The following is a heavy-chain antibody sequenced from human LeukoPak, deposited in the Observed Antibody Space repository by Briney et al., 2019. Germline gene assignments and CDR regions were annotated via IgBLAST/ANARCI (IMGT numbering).Heavy chain of an antibody. CDR1: GFSFSTNS. J-gene: IGHJ4*02. D-gene: IGHD1-26*01. Sequence: GGSQRLSCAASGFSFSTNSMNWVRQVPGKGLEWISYISSNSATTYYADSVKGRFTISRDNAKNSLYLHMNSLRADDTAVYYCARDTRSLIDYWGQGTLVTVSS. CDR3: ARDTRSLIDY. V-gene: IGHV3-48*01. CDR2: ISSNSATT.